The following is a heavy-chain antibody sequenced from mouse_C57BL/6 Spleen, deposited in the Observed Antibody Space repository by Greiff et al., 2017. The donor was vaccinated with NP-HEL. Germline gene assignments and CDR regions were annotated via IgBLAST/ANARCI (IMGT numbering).Heavy chain of an antibody. V-gene: IGHV1-64*01. J-gene: IGHJ4*01. CDR2: IHPNSGST. CDR1: GYTFTSYW. CDR3: ARVGVTTVVATRGAMDY. D-gene: IGHD1-1*01. Sequence: QVQLQQPGAELVKPGASVKLSCKASGYTFTSYWMHWVKQRPGQGLEWIGMIHPNSGSTNYNEKFKSKATLTVDKSSSTAYMQLSSLTSEDSAVYYCARVGVTTVVATRGAMDYWGQGTSVTVSA.